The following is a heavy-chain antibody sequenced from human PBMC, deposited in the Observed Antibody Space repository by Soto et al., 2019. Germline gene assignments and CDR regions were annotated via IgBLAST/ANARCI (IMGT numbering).Heavy chain of an antibody. Sequence: ASVKVSCKASGYTFTSYYMYWVRQAPGQGLEWMGIINPSGGSTGYAQKFQGRVTLTRNTSINTAYIELSSLTSDDTAVYYCATSGGGWYLYWGQGTLVTVSS. CDR1: GYTFTSYY. CDR2: INPSGGST. D-gene: IGHD6-19*01. CDR3: ATSGGGWYLY. V-gene: IGHV1-46*01. J-gene: IGHJ4*02.